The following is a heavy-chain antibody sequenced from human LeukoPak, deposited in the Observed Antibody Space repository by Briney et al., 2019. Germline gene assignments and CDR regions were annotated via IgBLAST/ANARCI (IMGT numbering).Heavy chain of an antibody. D-gene: IGHD5-24*01. CDR3: ARHREMDSYDAFDV. V-gene: IGHV4-59*08. CDR2: VVYSGST. CDR1: GGSISSYY. Sequence: SETLSLTCTVSGGSISSYYWSWIRQPPGKGLEWIGFVVYSGSTNYNPSLKSRVTISIDTSNNQPSLKLSSVTAAGTAVYYCARHREMDSYDAFDVWGQGTMVTVSS. J-gene: IGHJ3*01.